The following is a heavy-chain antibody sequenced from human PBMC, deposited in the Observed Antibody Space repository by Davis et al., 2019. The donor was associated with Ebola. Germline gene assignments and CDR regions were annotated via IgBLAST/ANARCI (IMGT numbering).Heavy chain of an antibody. Sequence: GEFLKIPCAASGFTFSTYSMSWVRQAPGKGLGWVSAISCSGGSTYYADSVKGRFTISRDNSKNTLYLQMNSLRAEDTAVYYCAKDRYDFWSGYYMSSAPDYWGQGTLVTVSS. CDR1: GFTFSTYS. CDR3: AKDRYDFWSGYYMSSAPDY. V-gene: IGHV3-23*01. J-gene: IGHJ4*02. CDR2: ISCSGGST. D-gene: IGHD3-3*01.